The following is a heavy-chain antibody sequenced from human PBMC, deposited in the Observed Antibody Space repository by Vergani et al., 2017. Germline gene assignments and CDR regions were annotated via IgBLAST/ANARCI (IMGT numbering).Heavy chain of an antibody. V-gene: IGHV3-7*01. J-gene: IGHJ4*02. CDR1: GFTFSDYW. CDR3: ARGYFYGDSPFDY. D-gene: IGHD4-17*01. Sequence: EVHLVESGGDLVQPGGSLRLSCAASGFTFSDYWMSWLRQTPGKGLEWVAYIKQDGSEKYYVDSVQGRFTISRDNAKNSLYLQMYSLRAEDTAVYYCARGYFYGDSPFDYWGQGTLVTVSS. CDR2: IKQDGSEK.